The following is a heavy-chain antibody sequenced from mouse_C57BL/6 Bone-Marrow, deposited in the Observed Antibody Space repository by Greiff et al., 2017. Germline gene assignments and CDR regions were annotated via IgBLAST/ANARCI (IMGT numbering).Heavy chain of an antibody. V-gene: IGHV1-55*01. J-gene: IGHJ4*01. CDR2: IYPGSGST. Sequence: QVQLQQPGAELVKPGASVTMSCKASGYTFTSYWITWVKQRPGQGLEWIGDIYPGSGSTNYNEKFKSKATLTVDTSSSTAYMQLSSLTSEDSAVYYCARSYYGSSDAMDYWGQGTSVTVSS. D-gene: IGHD1-1*01. CDR1: GYTFTSYW. CDR3: ARSYYGSSDAMDY.